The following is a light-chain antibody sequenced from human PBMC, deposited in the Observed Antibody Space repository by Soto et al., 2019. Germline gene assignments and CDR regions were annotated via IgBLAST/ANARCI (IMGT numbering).Light chain of an antibody. Sequence: DIHMTQSPCSLSASVGYRVTVTFRASQSISSYLNWYQQKPGKAPRLLIYAASHLQTGVPSRFRGTGSATHFTLTISSLQPEDFATYYCQQSYRAVTFGQGTRLEIK. CDR2: AAS. CDR1: QSISSY. V-gene: IGKV1-39*01. CDR3: QQSYRAVT. J-gene: IGKJ5*01.